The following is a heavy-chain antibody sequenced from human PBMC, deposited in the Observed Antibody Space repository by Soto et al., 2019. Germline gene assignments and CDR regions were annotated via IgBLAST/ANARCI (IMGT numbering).Heavy chain of an antibody. Sequence: PSETLSLTCSVSGGSISSGDSYWNWIRQHPEKGLEWIGFIYYSGTTYSNPSLRGRGTISLDTSKNQFSLKLTSVTAADTAVYYCAKSRRPLTEFESWGRGTLVTVS. J-gene: IGHJ4*02. D-gene: IGHD6-25*01. CDR1: GGSISSGDSY. CDR2: IYYSGTT. V-gene: IGHV4-31*03. CDR3: AKSRRPLTEFES.